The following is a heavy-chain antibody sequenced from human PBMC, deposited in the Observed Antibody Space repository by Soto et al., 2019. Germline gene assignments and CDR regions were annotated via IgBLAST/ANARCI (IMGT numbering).Heavy chain of an antibody. J-gene: IGHJ6*02. CDR2: ISPYNDYT. CDR1: GYTFIRYG. D-gene: IGHD3-16*01. V-gene: IGHV1-18*01. CDR3: ARGGYYDNTWGKLSHYGLDV. Sequence: QVQLVQSAGEVKKPGASVKVSCKASGYTFIRYGITWVRQAPGQGLEWMGWISPYNDYTIYAQKLQGRVTKTTDTYPRTVYLDLRSLKSDDTAVYYCARGGYYDNTWGKLSHYGLDVWGQGTSVTVSS.